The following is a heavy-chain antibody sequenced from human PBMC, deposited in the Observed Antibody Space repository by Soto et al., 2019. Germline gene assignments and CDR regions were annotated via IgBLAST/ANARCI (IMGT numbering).Heavy chain of an antibody. J-gene: IGHJ6*02. V-gene: IGHV3-13*01. CDR1: GFTFSSYD. CDR3: AIDREYYDFWSGSYYYGMDV. D-gene: IGHD3-3*01. Sequence: GGSLRLSCAASGFTFSSYDMHWVRQATGRGLEWVSAIGTAGDTYYPGSVKGRFTISRENAKNSLYLQMNSLRAEDTAVYYCAIDREYYDFWSGSYYYGMDVWGQGTTVTVSS. CDR2: IGTAGDT.